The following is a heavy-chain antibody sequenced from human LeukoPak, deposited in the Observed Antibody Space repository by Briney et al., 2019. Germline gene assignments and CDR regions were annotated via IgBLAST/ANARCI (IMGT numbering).Heavy chain of an antibody. Sequence: GASVKVSCKASGGTFSSYAISWVRQAPGQGLEWMGGIIPIFGTANYAQKSQGRVTITADESTSTAYMELSSLRSEDTAVYYCARDWGDIVVVVAATGYYGMDVWGQGTTVTVSS. D-gene: IGHD2-15*01. CDR1: GGTFSSYA. V-gene: IGHV1-69*13. CDR3: ARDWGDIVVVVAATGYYGMDV. J-gene: IGHJ6*02. CDR2: IIPIFGTA.